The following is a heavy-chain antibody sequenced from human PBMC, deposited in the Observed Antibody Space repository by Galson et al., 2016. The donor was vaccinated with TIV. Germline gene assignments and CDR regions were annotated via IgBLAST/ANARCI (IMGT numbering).Heavy chain of an antibody. Sequence: SVKVSCKASGYTFTSYDINWVRQATGQGLEWMGWMNPNSGKTGYAQKFRGRVTMTRNNTVRTAYMELSSLRSEDTAVYYCARRERYFNYMDVWGKGTMVTVSS. V-gene: IGHV1-8*02. CDR3: ARRERYFNYMDV. D-gene: IGHD3-9*01. J-gene: IGHJ6*03. CDR2: MNPNSGKT. CDR1: GYTFTSYD.